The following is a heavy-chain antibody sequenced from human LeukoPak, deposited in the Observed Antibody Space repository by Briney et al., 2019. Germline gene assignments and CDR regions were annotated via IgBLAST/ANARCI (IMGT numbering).Heavy chain of an antibody. CDR2: INEDGSGK. CDR1: GFTFSSYW. Sequence: GGSLRLSCAASGFTFSSYWMNWVRQAPGKGLEWVADINEDGSGKYYVDSVKGRFTISRDNAKYLVYLQMNSLRAEDTAVYYCAPRPYPGGQGTLVTVSS. V-gene: IGHV3-7*01. CDR3: APRPYP. J-gene: IGHJ5*02.